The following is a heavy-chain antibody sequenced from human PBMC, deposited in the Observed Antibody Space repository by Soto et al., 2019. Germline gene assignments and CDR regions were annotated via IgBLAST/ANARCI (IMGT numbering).Heavy chain of an antibody. D-gene: IGHD2-15*01. J-gene: IGHJ4*02. V-gene: IGHV1-18*01. CDR1: GYTFTSYG. CDR3: ARDCSGATCSFNY. Sequence: QVQLVQSGADVKKPGASVKVSCKTSGYTFTSYGTSWVRQVPGQGLEWMGWISAYSGNINYAQKFQDRVTMTTDTSTSTDYMELRSLRSDDTAVYYCARDCSGATCSFNYWGQGTLVTASS. CDR2: ISAYSGNI.